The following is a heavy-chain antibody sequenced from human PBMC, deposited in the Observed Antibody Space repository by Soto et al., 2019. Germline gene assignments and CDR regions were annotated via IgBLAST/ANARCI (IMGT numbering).Heavy chain of an antibody. D-gene: IGHD3-22*01. V-gene: IGHV5-10-1*01. CDR3: ARRPPPYYYDSSGSDY. Sequence: GESLKISCKGSGYSFTSYWISWVRQMPGKGLEWMGRIDPSDSYTNYSPSFQGHVTISADKSISTAYLQWSSLKASDTAMYYCARRPPPYYYDSSGSDYWGQGTLVTVSS. CDR2: IDPSDSYT. CDR1: GYSFTSYW. J-gene: IGHJ4*02.